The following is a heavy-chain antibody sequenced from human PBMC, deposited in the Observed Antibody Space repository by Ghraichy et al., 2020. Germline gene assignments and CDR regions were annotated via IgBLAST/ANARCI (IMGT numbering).Heavy chain of an antibody. V-gene: IGHV3-23*01. D-gene: IGHD2-21*02. CDR1: GFTFSSYA. Sequence: GSLNISCAASGFTFSSYAMSWVRQAPGKGLEWVSAISGSGGSTYYADSVKGRFTISRDNSKNTLYLQMNSLRAEDTAVYYCAKGPSYCGGDCYPAPFDYWGQGTLVTVSS. CDR3: AKGPSYCGGDCYPAPFDY. J-gene: IGHJ4*02. CDR2: ISGSGGST.